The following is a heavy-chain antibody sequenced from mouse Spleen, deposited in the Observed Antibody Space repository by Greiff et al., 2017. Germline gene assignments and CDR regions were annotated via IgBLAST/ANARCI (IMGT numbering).Heavy chain of an antibody. V-gene: IGHV1-26*01. CDR2: INPNNGGT. CDR1: GYTFTDYY. CDR3: ARRGYGSSPSHWYFDV. J-gene: IGHJ1*03. D-gene: IGHD1-1*01. Sequence: EVQLQQSGPELVKPGASVKISCKASGYTFTDYYMNWVKQSHGKSLEWIGDINPNNGGTSYNQKFKGKATLTVDKSSSTAYMELRSLTSEDSAVYYCARRGYGSSPSHWYFDVWGTGTTVTVSS.